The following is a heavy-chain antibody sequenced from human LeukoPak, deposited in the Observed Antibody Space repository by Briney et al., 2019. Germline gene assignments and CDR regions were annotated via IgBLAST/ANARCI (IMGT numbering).Heavy chain of an antibody. J-gene: IGHJ4*02. D-gene: IGHD6-13*01. CDR2: IYTSGST. CDR1: GGSISSGSYY. V-gene: IGHV4-61*02. CDR3: ARELISRYSSSWYYFDY. Sequence: PSETLSLTCTVSGGSISSGSYYWSWIRQPAGKGLEWIGRIYTSGSTNHNPSLKSRVTISVDTSKNQFSLKLSSVTAADTAVYYCARELISRYSSSWYYFDYWGQGTLVTVSS.